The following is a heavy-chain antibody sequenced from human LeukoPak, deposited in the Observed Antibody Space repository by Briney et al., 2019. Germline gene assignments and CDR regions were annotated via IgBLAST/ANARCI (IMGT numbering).Heavy chain of an antibody. Sequence: ASVKVSCKASGYTFTGYYLHWVRQAPGQGLEWMGRINPNSGGTNYAQKFQGRVTMTRDTSISTAYMELSRLRSDDTAVYYCASLGYGDYYYMDVWGKGTTVTVSS. V-gene: IGHV1-2*06. D-gene: IGHD4-17*01. CDR2: INPNSGGT. CDR1: GYTFTGYY. J-gene: IGHJ6*03. CDR3: ASLGYGDYYYMDV.